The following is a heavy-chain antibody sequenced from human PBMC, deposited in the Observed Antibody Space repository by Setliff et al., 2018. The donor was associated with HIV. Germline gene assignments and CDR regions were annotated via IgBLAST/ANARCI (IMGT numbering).Heavy chain of an antibody. V-gene: IGHV4-34*01. CDR2: ISHTGST. CDR1: GGSFSAYY. CDR3: ARDKRYRFPFDS. Sequence: SETLSLTCAVYGGSFSAYYWSWIRQSPEMGLEWNAEISHTGSTKYNPSLGSRVTISLATSKNQFSLSLRSLSAADTAVYYCARDKRYRFPFDSWGQGTLVTVTS. D-gene: IGHD2-2*02. J-gene: IGHJ4*02.